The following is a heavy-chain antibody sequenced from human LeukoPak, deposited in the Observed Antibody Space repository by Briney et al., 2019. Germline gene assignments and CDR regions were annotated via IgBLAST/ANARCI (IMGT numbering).Heavy chain of an antibody. J-gene: IGHJ4*02. CDR3: AKDFDCSGGSGYSVDY. V-gene: IGHV3-43*02. CDR1: GFTFDDYA. CDR2: ISGDGGST. D-gene: IGHD2-15*01. Sequence: GGSLRLSCAVSGFTFDDYAMHWVRQAPGKGLEWVSLISGDGGSTYYADSVKGRFTISRDNSKNSLYLQMNSLRTEDTALYYCAKDFDCSGGSGYSVDYWGQGTLVTVCS.